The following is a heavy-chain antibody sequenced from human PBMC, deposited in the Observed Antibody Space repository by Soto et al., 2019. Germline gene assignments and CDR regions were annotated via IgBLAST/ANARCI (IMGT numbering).Heavy chain of an antibody. J-gene: IGHJ4*02. CDR2: INHSGST. D-gene: IGHD3-9*01. CDR1: GGSFSGYY. Sequence: PSETLSLTCAVYGGSFSGYYWSWIRQPPGKGLEWIGEINHSGSTNYNPSLKSRVTISVDTSKNQFSLKLSSVTAADTAVYYCARGLRYFDWVLIRGYYFDYWGQGTLVTVSS. CDR3: ARGLRYFDWVLIRGYYFDY. V-gene: IGHV4-34*01.